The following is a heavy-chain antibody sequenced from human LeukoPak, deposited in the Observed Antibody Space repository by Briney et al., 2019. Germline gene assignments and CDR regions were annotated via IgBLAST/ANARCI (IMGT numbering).Heavy chain of an antibody. D-gene: IGHD6-19*01. V-gene: IGHV3-11*01. Sequence: KTGGSLRLSCAASGFTFSDYYMSWIRQAPGKGLEWVSHIRGSGSTIYYADSVKGRFIISRDNAKNSLYLQMNSLRAEDTAVYYCARDAIAVAGTEFDYWGQGTLVTVSS. CDR3: ARDAIAVAGTEFDY. J-gene: IGHJ4*02. CDR2: IRGSGSTI. CDR1: GFTFSDYY.